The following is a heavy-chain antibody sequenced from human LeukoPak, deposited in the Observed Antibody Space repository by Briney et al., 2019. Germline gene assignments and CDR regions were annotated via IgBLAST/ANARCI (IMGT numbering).Heavy chain of an antibody. J-gene: IGHJ6*03. V-gene: IGHV4-4*07. D-gene: IGHD1-14*01. CDR3: ARAAKPGYYYYYYMDV. Sequence: PSETLSLACTVSGGSISGYYWSWIRQPAGQGLEWIGRFYSSESSNYNPSLKSRVTMSIDTSKNQFSRKLTSVTAADTAVYYCARAAKPGYYYYYYMDVWGKGTTVTVSS. CDR1: GGSISGYY. CDR2: FYSSESS.